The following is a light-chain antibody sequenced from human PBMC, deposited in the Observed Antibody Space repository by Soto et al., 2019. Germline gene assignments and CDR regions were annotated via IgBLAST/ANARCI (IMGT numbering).Light chain of an antibody. V-gene: IGLV2-14*01. Sequence: QSALTQPASVSGSPGQSITISCTGTSRDVGGYNYVSWHQQHPGKAPKVIITEVSNRPSGVSNRFSGSKSGNTASLTISGLQAEDEADYYCCSYAGSGTDNYVFGSGTKLTVL. CDR2: EVS. CDR1: SRDVGGYNY. CDR3: CSYAGSGTDNYV. J-gene: IGLJ1*01.